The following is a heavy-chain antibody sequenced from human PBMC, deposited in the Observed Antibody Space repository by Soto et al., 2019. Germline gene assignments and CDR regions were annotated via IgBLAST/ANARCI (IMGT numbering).Heavy chain of an antibody. D-gene: IGHD3-9*01. CDR2: ISGSGGST. Sequence: GGSLRLSCAASGFTFSSYAMSWVRQAPGKGLEWVSAISGSGGSTYYADTVKGRFTISRDNSKNTLYLQMNRLRAEDMSLYYCASQMRYFDWLLPFDYWGQGTLVTVSS. CDR3: ASQMRYFDWLLPFDY. CDR1: GFTFSSYA. V-gene: IGHV3-23*01. J-gene: IGHJ4*02.